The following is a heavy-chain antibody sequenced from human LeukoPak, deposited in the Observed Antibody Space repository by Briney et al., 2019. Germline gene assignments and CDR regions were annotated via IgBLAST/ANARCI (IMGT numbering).Heavy chain of an antibody. CDR1: GFTFSSYA. D-gene: IGHD4-17*01. V-gene: IGHV3-23*01. CDR3: AKDLSYGLDY. CDR2: FSGSGAAT. J-gene: IGHJ4*02. Sequence: GGSLRLSCAASGFTFSSYAMSWVRQAPGKGLEWVSAFSGSGAATYYADSVKGRFTISRDNSKHTLYLQMYSLRAEDTAVYYCAKDLSYGLDYWGQGTLVTVSS.